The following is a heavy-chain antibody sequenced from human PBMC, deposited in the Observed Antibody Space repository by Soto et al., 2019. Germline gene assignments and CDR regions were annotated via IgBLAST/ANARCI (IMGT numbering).Heavy chain of an antibody. Sequence: GXSXKVSYKASGFTXNSSAVQLVRQARGQRLEWIGWIVVGSCNTNYAQKFQERFTITRDMSTSTAYMELSSLRSEDTAVYYCAAEHTLMVYYYGMDVWGQGTTLTVS. CDR2: IVVGSCNT. D-gene: IGHD2-8*01. J-gene: IGHJ6*02. V-gene: IGHV1-58*01. CDR1: GFTXNSSA. CDR3: AAEHTLMVYYYGMDV.